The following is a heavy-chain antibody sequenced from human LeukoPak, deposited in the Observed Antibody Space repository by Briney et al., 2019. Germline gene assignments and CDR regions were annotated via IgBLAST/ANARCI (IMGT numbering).Heavy chain of an antibody. D-gene: IGHD6-19*01. CDR1: GFTFSSYW. CDR2: INSDGSST. Sequence: PGGSLRLSCAASGFTFSSYWMHWVRQVPGKGLVWVSRINSDGSSTSYADSVKGRFPISRDNAKNTRYLQVNSLRAEDTAVYFCASGGLAVASYFDYWGQRTLVTVSS. CDR3: ASGGLAVASYFDY. J-gene: IGHJ4*02. V-gene: IGHV3-74*01.